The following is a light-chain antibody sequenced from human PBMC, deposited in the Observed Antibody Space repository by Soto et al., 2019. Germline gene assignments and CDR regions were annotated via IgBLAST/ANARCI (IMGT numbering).Light chain of an antibody. CDR3: QQYGSSLT. V-gene: IGKV3-20*01. J-gene: IGKJ4*01. Sequence: EIVLTQSPGTLSLSPGERATLSCGASHIVDSKYLAWYQQKPGQAPRLLTYGASSRATGIPDRFSGSGSGTDFTLTISRLTPEDFAVYYWQQYGSSLTFGRGTKLEIK. CDR2: GAS. CDR1: HIVDSKY.